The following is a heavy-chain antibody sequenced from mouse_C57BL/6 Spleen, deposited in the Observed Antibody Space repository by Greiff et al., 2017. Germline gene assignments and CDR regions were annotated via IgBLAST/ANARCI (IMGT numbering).Heavy chain of an antibody. V-gene: IGHV1-26*01. D-gene: IGHD2-14*01. J-gene: IGHJ3*01. CDR3: ARWGYRGFAY. CDR2: INPNNGGT. CDR1: GYTFTDYY. Sequence: EVQLQQSGPELVKPGASVKISCKASGYTFTDYYMNWVKQSHGKSLEWIGDINPNNGGTSYNQKFKGKATLTVDKSSSTAYMELRSLTSEDSAVYYCARWGYRGFAYWGQGTLVTVSA.